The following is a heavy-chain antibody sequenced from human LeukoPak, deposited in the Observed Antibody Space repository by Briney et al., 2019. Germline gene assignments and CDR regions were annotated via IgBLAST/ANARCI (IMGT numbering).Heavy chain of an antibody. CDR2: ISSTSNTI. V-gene: IGHV3-48*01. CDR1: GVTSSSYS. CDR3: ARVSDCTSTSCYTHYYYYYMDV. J-gene: IGHJ6*03. Sequence: GGALRLSCAASGVTSSSYSMNCVRQAPGEGLQWVSYISSTSNTIYCAGSVKGRFTISRDNAKNSMYLQMNSLRAEATAVYYCARVSDCTSTSCYTHYYYYYMDVWGKGTTVTVSS. D-gene: IGHD2-2*02.